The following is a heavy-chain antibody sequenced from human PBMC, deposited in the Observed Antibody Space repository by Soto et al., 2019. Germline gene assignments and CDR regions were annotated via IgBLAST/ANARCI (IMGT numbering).Heavy chain of an antibody. D-gene: IGHD6-13*01. CDR3: ARHFSSNWFYFDY. Sequence: GESLKISCKGSGYSFTSYWIGWVRQMPGKGLEWMGIIYPGDSDTRYSPSFQGQVTISADKSISTAYLQWSSLKASDTAIYYCARHFSSNWFYFDYWGQGTQVTVSS. CDR1: GYSFTSYW. CDR2: IYPGDSDT. V-gene: IGHV5-51*01. J-gene: IGHJ4*02.